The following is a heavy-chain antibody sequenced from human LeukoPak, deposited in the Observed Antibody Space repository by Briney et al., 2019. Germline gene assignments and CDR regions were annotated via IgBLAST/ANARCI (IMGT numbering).Heavy chain of an antibody. J-gene: IGHJ4*02. CDR3: ARVRSWEDY. CDR1: GFTFSSYA. D-gene: IGHD1-26*01. V-gene: IGHV3-21*01. CDR2: ISSSSSYI. Sequence: GGSLRLSCAASGFTFSSYAMSWVRQAPGKGLEWVSSISSSSSYIYYADSMKGRFTISRDNAQNSLYLQMNSLRAEDTAVYYCARVRSWEDYWGQGTLVTVSS.